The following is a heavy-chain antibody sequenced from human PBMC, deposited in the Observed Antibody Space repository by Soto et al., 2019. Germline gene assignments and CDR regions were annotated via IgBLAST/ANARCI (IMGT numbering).Heavy chain of an antibody. CDR3: ATARGYIHDGVDA. Sequence: QVQLVESGGGAVQPGGSLRLSCAASGFNFNSYGMHWVRQAPGKGREWVALVSYDGGNEYYADSVKGRFTISRYKSKNTLDLQMNSLRAEDAAVYYCATARGYIHDGVDAWGQGTTVTVSS. V-gene: IGHV3-30*03. CDR1: GFNFNSYG. J-gene: IGHJ6*02. CDR2: VSYDGGNE. D-gene: IGHD5-18*01.